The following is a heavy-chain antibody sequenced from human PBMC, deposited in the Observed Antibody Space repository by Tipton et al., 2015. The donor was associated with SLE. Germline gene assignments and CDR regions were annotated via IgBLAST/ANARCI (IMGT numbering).Heavy chain of an antibody. J-gene: IGHJ3*02. D-gene: IGHD3-3*01. CDR3: ARGRLLRSVAFDI. CDR2: INHSGST. Sequence: LRLSCTVSGYSISSGYYWGWIRQPPEKGLEGVGEINHSGSTNYNPSLKSRVTISVDTSKNQFSLNLSSVTAADTAVYYCARGRLLRSVAFDIWGQGTMVTVSS. V-gene: IGHV4-38-2*02. CDR1: GYSISSGYY.